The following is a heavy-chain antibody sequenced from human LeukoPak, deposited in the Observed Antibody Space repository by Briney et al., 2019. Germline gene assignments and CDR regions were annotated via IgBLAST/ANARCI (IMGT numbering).Heavy chain of an antibody. CDR1: DGSISSTDYY. D-gene: IGHD4-17*01. CDR3: ARSDYGDFFDY. Sequence: PSETLSLTCTVSDGSISSTDYYWGWIRQPPGKGLEWIGEINHSGSTNYNPSLKSRVTIPVDTSKNQFSLKLSSVTAADTAVYYCARSDYGDFFDYWGQGTLVTVSS. CDR2: INHSGST. V-gene: IGHV4-39*07. J-gene: IGHJ4*02.